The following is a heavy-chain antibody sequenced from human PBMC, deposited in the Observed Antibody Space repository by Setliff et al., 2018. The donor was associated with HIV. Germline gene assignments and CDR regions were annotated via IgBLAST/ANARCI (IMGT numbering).Heavy chain of an antibody. Sequence: PGKGLEWIGEVFHSGSANSNASLRSRVMISVDTSKNQFSLKLSAVTAADTAVYYCARDHVFGSRTGFDPWGPGILATVSS. CDR2: VFHSGSA. CDR3: ARDHVFGSRTGFDP. J-gene: IGHJ5*02. D-gene: IGHD3-10*01. V-gene: IGHV4-4*02.